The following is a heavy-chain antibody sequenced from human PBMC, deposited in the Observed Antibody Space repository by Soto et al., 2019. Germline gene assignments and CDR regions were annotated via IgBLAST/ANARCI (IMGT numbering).Heavy chain of an antibody. Sequence: QVQLVESGGGVAQPGGSLRLSCTTSGFTFNTYGMHWVRQAPGKGLEWVAIIWNDGSNKYYADSVKGRFTISRDNSKNTRYLQMNSLRSEDTALYYCARADCTGAYCYSWPFNYGVDVWGQGTTVTVSS. CDR3: ARADCTGAYCYSWPFNYGVDV. CDR2: IWNDGSNK. J-gene: IGHJ6*02. D-gene: IGHD2-15*01. CDR1: GFTFNTYG. V-gene: IGHV3-33*01.